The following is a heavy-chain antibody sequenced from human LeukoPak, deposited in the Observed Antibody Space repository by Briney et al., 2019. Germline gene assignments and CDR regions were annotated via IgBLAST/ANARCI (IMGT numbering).Heavy chain of an antibody. CDR1: GFTFSSYS. CDR2: ISTSGSPI. CDR3: ARTIDY. V-gene: IGHV3-48*01. Sequence: PGGSLRLSRAVSGFTFSSYSMNWVRQAPGKGLEWVSYISTSGSPIYYADSVKGRFTISRDNAKNSLYLQMNSLGAEDTAVYYCARTIDYWGQGTLVTVSS. J-gene: IGHJ4*02.